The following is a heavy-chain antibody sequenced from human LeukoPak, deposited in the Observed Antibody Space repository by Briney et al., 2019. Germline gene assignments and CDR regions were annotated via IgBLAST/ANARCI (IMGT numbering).Heavy chain of an antibody. V-gene: IGHV1-46*01. CDR1: GYTFSGYY. Sequence: ASVKVSCKASGYTFSGYYIHWVRQAPGQGLEWMGIINPSGGSTSYAQKFQGRVTMTRDMSTSTVYMELSSLRSEDTAVYYCARSDTVVTIVDYWGQGTLVTVSS. D-gene: IGHD4-23*01. CDR2: INPSGGST. J-gene: IGHJ4*02. CDR3: ARSDTVVTIVDY.